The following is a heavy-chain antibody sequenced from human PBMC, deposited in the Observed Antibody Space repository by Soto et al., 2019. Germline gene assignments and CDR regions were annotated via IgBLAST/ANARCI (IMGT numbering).Heavy chain of an antibody. CDR2: MWYDGVNK. J-gene: IGHJ5*02. V-gene: IGHV3-33*01. Sequence: QVQLVESGGGVVQPGRSLRLSCVASGSSFSSYGMHWLRQPPGKGLEWVAVMWYDGVNKDYADSVKGRFTVSRDNSKKTVHLQMSGLRVEDTAVYYCARDATPFSASRESWFDPWGQGTLVTVSS. CDR1: GSSFSSYG. CDR3: ARDATPFSASRESWFDP. D-gene: IGHD1-26*01.